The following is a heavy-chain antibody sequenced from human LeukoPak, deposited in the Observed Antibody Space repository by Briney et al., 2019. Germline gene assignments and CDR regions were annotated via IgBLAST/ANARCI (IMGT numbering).Heavy chain of an antibody. J-gene: IGHJ6*02. CDR2: INHSGST. CDR1: GGSLSGYY. Sequence: SSETLSLTCAVYGGSLSGYYWSWIRQPPGKGLEWIGEINHSGSTNYNPSLKSRVTISVDTSKNQFSLKLSSVTAADTAVYYCASPGYCSSTSCEDTYYYYGMDVWGQGTTVTVSS. CDR3: ASPGYCSSTSCEDTYYYYGMDV. V-gene: IGHV4-34*01. D-gene: IGHD2-2*01.